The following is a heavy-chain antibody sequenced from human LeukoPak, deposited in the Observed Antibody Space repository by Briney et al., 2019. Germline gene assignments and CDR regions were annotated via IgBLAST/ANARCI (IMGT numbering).Heavy chain of an antibody. CDR1: GGSISSNSYY. CDR2: IYYSGST. V-gene: IGHV4-39*01. J-gene: IGHJ6*03. CDR3: ARDQLLGYYYYMHV. Sequence: SETLSLTCAVSGGSISSNSYYWGWIRQPPGKGLEWIGSIYYSGSTYYNPSLKSRVTISVDTSKNQFSLKLSSVTAADTAVYYCARDQLLGYYYYMHVWGKGTTVTVSS. D-gene: IGHD2-2*01.